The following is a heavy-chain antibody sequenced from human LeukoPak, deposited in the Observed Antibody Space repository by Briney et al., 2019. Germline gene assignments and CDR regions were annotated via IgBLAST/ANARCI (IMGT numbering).Heavy chain of an antibody. CDR1: GFTFSSYG. CDR2: ISYDGSNQ. CDR3: AKDTSMPLNY. Sequence: PGRSLRLSCAASGFTFSSYGMHWVRQAPGKGLEWVAVISYDGSNQYYADSAKGRFTISRDNSKNTLYLQMNSLRAEDTAVYYCAKDTSMPLNYWGQGTLVTVSS. V-gene: IGHV3-30*18. D-gene: IGHD2/OR15-2a*01. J-gene: IGHJ4*02.